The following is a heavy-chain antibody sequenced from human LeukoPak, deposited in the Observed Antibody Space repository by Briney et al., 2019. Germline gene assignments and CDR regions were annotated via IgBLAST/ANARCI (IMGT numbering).Heavy chain of an antibody. CDR2: IIPILGIA. CDR1: GGTFSSYA. V-gene: IGHV1-69*04. CDR3: ARVIVGATSPFDI. D-gene: IGHD1-26*01. Sequence: SVKVSCKASGGTFSSYAISWVRQAPGQGLEWMGRIIPILGIANYAQKFQGRVTITADKSTSTAYMELSSLRSEDTAVYYCARVIVGATSPFDIWGQGTMATVSS. J-gene: IGHJ3*02.